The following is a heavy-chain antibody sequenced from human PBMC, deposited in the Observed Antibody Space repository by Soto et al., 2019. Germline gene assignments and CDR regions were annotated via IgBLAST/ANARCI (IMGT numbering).Heavy chain of an antibody. D-gene: IGHD6-19*01. J-gene: IGHJ6*02. CDR3: ARDHLRGIAVIRIWDYYYGMDV. V-gene: IGHV1-69*13. Sequence: GASVKVSCKASGGTFSSYAISWVRQAPGQGLEWMGGIIPIFGTANYAQKFQGRVTITADESTSTAYMELSSLRSEDTAVYYCARDHLRGIAVIRIWDYYYGMDVWGQGTTVTVSS. CDR1: GGTFSSYA. CDR2: IIPIFGTA.